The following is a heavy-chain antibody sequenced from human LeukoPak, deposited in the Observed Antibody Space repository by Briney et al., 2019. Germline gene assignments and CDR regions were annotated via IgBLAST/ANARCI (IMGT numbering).Heavy chain of an antibody. Sequence: PGGSLRLSCAASGFSFSTYTMNWVRQAPGKGLEWVSSISSRSHYIYYADSVKGRFTISRDNSKNTLYLQMNSLRAEDTAVYYCAGYSGRYVYYMDVWGKGTTVT. CDR1: GFSFSTYT. V-gene: IGHV3-21*01. CDR3: AGYSGRYVYYMDV. D-gene: IGHD1-26*01. CDR2: ISSRSHYI. J-gene: IGHJ6*03.